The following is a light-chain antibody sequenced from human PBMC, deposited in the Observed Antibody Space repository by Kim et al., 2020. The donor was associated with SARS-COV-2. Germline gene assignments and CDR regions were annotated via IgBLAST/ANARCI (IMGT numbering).Light chain of an antibody. CDR3: QAWDSSTAV. J-gene: IGLJ3*02. V-gene: IGLV3-1*01. CDR1: KLGDKY. CDR2: QDS. Sequence: SYELTQPPSVSVSPGQTASITCSGDKLGDKYACWYQQKPGQSPVLVIYQDSKRPSGIPERFSGSNSGNTATLTISGTQAMDEADYYCQAWDSSTAVFGGWTQLTVL.